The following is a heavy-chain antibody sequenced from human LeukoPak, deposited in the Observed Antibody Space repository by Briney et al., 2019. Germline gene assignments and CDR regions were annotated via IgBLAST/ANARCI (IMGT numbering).Heavy chain of an antibody. J-gene: IGHJ4*02. D-gene: IGHD5-18*01. Sequence: SEILSLTCTVSGGSISSGGYYWSWIRQHPGKGLEWIGYIYYSGSTYYNPSLKSRVTISVDTSKNQFSLKLSSVTAADTAVYYCASLQLWLRSFDYWGQGTLVTVSS. V-gene: IGHV4-31*03. CDR1: GGSISSGGYY. CDR3: ASLQLWLRSFDY. CDR2: IYYSGST.